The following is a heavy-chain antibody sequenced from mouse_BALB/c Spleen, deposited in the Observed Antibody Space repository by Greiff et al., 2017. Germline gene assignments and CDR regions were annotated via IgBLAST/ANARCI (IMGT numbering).Heavy chain of an antibody. V-gene: IGHV1-14*01. CDR2: INPYNDGT. Sequence: EVQLQQSGPELVKPGASVKMSCKASGYTFTSYVMHWVKQKPGQGLEWIGYINPYNDGTKYNEKFKGKATLTSDKSSSTAYMELSSLTSEDSAVYYCARDRYYYGSSWYFDVWGAGTTVTVSS. CDR1: GYTFTSYV. D-gene: IGHD1-1*01. CDR3: ARDRYYYGSSWYFDV. J-gene: IGHJ1*01.